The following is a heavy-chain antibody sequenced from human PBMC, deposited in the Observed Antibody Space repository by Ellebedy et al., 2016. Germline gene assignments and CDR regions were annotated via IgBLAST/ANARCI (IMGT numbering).Heavy chain of an antibody. J-gene: IGHJ4*02. Sequence: GESLKIPXAASGFTFSNFGMHWVRLAPGKGLGWVAAISYDGSDEDYADSVQGRFTISRDNSKNTLYLQMNSLRAEDTAVYYCAKDRGRGYGDYQSGDYWGQGTPVTVSS. CDR2: ISYDGSDE. CDR1: GFTFSNFG. CDR3: AKDRGRGYGDYQSGDY. D-gene: IGHD4-17*01. V-gene: IGHV3-30*18.